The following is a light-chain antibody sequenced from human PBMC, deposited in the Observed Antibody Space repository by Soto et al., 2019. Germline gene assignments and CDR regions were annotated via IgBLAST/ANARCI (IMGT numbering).Light chain of an antibody. Sequence: PGDRATLSCRASQSVTSTYFAWYQQKPGQAPRLLIYGASRRAIGIPDRFSGSGSGTDFTLTISRLEPEDFAVYYCQKYGSSLYTFGQGTKLEIK. CDR3: QKYGSSLYT. V-gene: IGKV3-20*01. CDR1: QSVTSTY. CDR2: GAS. J-gene: IGKJ2*01.